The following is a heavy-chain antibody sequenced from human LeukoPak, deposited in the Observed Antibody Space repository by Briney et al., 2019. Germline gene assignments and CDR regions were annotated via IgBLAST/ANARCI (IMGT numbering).Heavy chain of an antibody. Sequence: GGSLGLSCAASGFTFSTCGMHWVRQAPGKRLEGVAVIWYEGSNKYYADSVKGRFTISRDNSKNTLFLQMNSLRAEDTAVYYCARDASFDSSGYFQDYWGQGTLVTVSS. D-gene: IGHD3-22*01. V-gene: IGHV3-33*01. CDR3: ARDASFDSSGYFQDY. CDR2: IWYEGSNK. J-gene: IGHJ4*02. CDR1: GFTFSTCG.